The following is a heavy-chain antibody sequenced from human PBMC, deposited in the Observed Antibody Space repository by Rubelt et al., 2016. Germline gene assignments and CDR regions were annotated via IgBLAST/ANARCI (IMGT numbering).Heavy chain of an antibody. Sequence: QVQLVQSGGEMKKPGASVKVSCKASGYSFTDCYIHRVRQAPGQGLEWMGRINPSSGGTNYPQKFQGRVTMTGETSRSTAYMELSRLGSDDTAVYYCARGYYYGSGDWGQGTLVTVSS. J-gene: IGHJ4*02. CDR2: INPSSGGT. CDR3: ARGYYYGSGD. V-gene: IGHV1-2*06. D-gene: IGHD3-10*01. CDR1: GYSFTDCY.